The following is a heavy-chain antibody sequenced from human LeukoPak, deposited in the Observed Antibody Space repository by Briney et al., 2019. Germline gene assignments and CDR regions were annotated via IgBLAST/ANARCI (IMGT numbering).Heavy chain of an antibody. CDR3: AKALGYSSSSY. D-gene: IGHD6-6*01. J-gene: IGHJ4*02. CDR1: GFTFSSYA. Sequence: PGGSLRLSCAASGFTFSSYAMSWVRQAPGKGMKWVSAISGSGGSTYYADSVKGRFTISRDNSKNTLYLQMNSLRAEDTAVYYCAKALGYSSSSYWGQGTLVTVSS. V-gene: IGHV3-23*01. CDR2: ISGSGGST.